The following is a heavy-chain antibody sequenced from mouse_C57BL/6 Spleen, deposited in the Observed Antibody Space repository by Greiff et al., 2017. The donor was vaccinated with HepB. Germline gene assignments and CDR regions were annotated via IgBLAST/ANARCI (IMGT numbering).Heavy chain of an antibody. V-gene: IGHV1-47*01. CDR2: FHPYNDDT. J-gene: IGHJ3*01. CDR3: AREGYYGSSYVRFAY. CDR1: GYTFTTYP. D-gene: IGHD1-1*01. Sequence: QVQLKESGAELVKPGASVKMSCKASGYTFTTYPIEWMKQNHGKSLEWIGNFHPYNDDTKYNEKFKGKATLTVEKSSSTVYLELSRLTSDDSAVYYCAREGYYGSSYVRFAYWGQGTLVTVSA.